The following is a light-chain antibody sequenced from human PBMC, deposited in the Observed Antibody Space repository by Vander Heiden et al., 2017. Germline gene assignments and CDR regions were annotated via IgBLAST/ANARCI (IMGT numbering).Light chain of an antibody. Sequence: DIEMTQSPSSLSVSVGDRVTITCRASQSISNWLGWYQQKPEKAPKLLIYKASRLESGFASRFSGSGSETEFTLTISGLQPDDFATYYFQRDNSQSTFGQGTKVEIK. CDR1: QSISNW. CDR3: QRDNSQST. V-gene: IGKV1-5*03. CDR2: KAS. J-gene: IGKJ1*01.